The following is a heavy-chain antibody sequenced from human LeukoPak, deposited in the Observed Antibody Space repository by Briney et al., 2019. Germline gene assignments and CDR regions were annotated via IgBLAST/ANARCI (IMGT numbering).Heavy chain of an antibody. V-gene: IGHV5-51*01. J-gene: IGHJ5*02. Sequence: GASLQISCQGSGYYFTNYWIGWVRPLPGRGLEWVGIIYPGDSDTRYSPSFQGQVTISADKSIRTAYLQWSSLKASDTDMYYCARVLGNYYDSSGYSITWFDPWGQGTPVTVSS. CDR2: IYPGDSDT. CDR3: ARVLGNYYDSSGYSITWFDP. CDR1: GYYFTNYW. D-gene: IGHD3-22*01.